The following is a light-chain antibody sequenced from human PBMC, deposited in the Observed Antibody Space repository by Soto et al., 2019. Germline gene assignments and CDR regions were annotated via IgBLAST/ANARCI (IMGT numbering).Light chain of an antibody. CDR2: LNSDGSH. J-gene: IGLJ3*02. V-gene: IGLV4-69*01. CDR1: SGHSSYA. CDR3: QTWGTGIPWV. Sequence: QLVLTQSPSASASLGASVKLTCTLSSGHSSYAIAWHQQQPEKGPRYLMKLNSDGSHSKGDGIPDRFSGSSSGAERYLTISRRPSEDAADYYCQTWGTGIPWVFGGGTKLTVL.